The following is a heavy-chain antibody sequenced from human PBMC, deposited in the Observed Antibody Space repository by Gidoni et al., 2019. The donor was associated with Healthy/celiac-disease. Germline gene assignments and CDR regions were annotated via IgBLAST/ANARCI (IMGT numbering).Heavy chain of an antibody. CDR2: INPNSGGT. CDR3: ARDRGFGEFSYYYYGMDV. V-gene: IGHV1-2*04. Sequence: QVQLEQSGAEVKKPGASVKVSCTASGYTFTGSSLHWVRQAPGQGPEWMGWINPNSGGTNYAQKFQGWVTMTRDTSISTAYMELSRLRSDDTAVYYCARDRGFGEFSYYYYGMDVWGQGTTVTVSS. D-gene: IGHD3-10*01. CDR1: GYTFTGSS. J-gene: IGHJ6*02.